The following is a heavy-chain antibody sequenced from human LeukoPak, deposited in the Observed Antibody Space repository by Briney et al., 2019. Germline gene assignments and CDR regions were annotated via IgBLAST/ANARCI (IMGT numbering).Heavy chain of an antibody. D-gene: IGHD5-12*01. CDR3: AKDTVKVTTIRRVPHYMDV. J-gene: IGHJ6*03. CDR2: ISYDGSNK. CDR1: GFTFSSYA. V-gene: IGHV3-30*04. Sequence: GGSLRLSCAASGFTFSSYAMHWVRQAPGKGLEWVAVISYDGSNKYYADSVKGRFTISRDNSKNTLYLQMNSLRAEDTAVYYCAKDTVKVTTIRRVPHYMDVWGKGTTVTISS.